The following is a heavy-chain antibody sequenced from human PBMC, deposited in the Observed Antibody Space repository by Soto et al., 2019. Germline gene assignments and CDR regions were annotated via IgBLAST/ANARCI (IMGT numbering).Heavy chain of an antibody. CDR1: GYSFTSYW. CDR2: IDPSDSYT. CDR3: ARRGATIVWGGGMDV. D-gene: IGHD3-10*01. J-gene: IGHJ6*02. Sequence: PGESLKISCKGSGYSFTSYWISWVRQMPGKGLEWMGRIDPSDSYTNYSPSFQGHVTISADKSISTAYLQWSSLKASDTAMYYCARRGATIVWGGGMDVWGQGTTVTVSS. V-gene: IGHV5-10-1*01.